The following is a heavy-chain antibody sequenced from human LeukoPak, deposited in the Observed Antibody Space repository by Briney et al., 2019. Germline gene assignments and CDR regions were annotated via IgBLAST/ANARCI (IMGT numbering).Heavy chain of an antibody. CDR2: IYYSGST. Sequence: SETLSLTCTVSGGSISSSSYYWGWIRQPPGKGLEWIGSIYYSGSTYYNPSLKSRVTISVDTSKNQFSLKLSSVTAADTAVYYCARQIDSSSSPDAFDIWGQGTMVTVSS. CDR3: ARQIDSSSSPDAFDI. J-gene: IGHJ3*02. V-gene: IGHV4-39*01. D-gene: IGHD3-22*01. CDR1: GGSISSSSYY.